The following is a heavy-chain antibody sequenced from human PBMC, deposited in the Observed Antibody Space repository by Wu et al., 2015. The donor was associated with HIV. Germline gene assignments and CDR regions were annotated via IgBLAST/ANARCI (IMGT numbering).Heavy chain of an antibody. CDR1: GYNFASYG. CDR3: ARSDDSSGYIDY. D-gene: IGHD3-22*01. Sequence: QARLIQSTGEIKKAGASVRVSCQASGYNFASYGINWVRQSPGQGLEWMGWINPNSGGTNYAQKFQGRVTMTRDTSISTAYMELSRLRSDDTAVYYCARSDDSSGYIDYWGQGTLVTVSS. CDR2: INPNSGGT. J-gene: IGHJ4*02. V-gene: IGHV1-2*02.